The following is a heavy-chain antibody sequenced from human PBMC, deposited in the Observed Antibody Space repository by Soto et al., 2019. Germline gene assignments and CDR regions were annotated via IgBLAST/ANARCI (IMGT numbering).Heavy chain of an antibody. V-gene: IGHV4-59*01. CDR2: IYYSGST. Sequence: SETLSLTCTVSGGSISSYYWSWIRQPPGKGLEWIGYIYYSGSTNYNPSLKSRVTISVDTSKNQFSLKLSSVTAADTAVYYCARITRVRGTMRYYFDYWGQGTLVTVSS. CDR3: ARITRVRGTMRYYFDY. CDR1: GGSISSYY. J-gene: IGHJ4*02. D-gene: IGHD3-10*01.